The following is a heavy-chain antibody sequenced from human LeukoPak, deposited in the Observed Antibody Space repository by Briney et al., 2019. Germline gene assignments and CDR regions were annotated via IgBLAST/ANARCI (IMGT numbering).Heavy chain of an antibody. CDR2: SYYSASN. CDR3: AGHHVVPALHHFAY. J-gene: IGHJ4*02. D-gene: IGHD2-2*01. CDR1: GGSISSYY. V-gene: IGHV4-59*01. Sequence: PSETLSLTCTVSGGSISSYYWSWIRQPPGKGLEGIGYSYYSASNNYNPSHTSPVNISPDTSKNDFSLKLSSVTAADTAVYYCAGHHVVPALHHFAYWGQATLVTVSS.